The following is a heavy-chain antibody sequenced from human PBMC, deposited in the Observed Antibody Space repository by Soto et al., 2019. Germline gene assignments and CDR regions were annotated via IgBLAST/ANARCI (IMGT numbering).Heavy chain of an antibody. CDR2: IYYSGST. D-gene: IGHD3-3*01. Sequence: QVQLQESGPGLVKPSQTLSLTCTVSGGSISSGGYYWSWIRQHPGKGLEWIGYIYYSGSTYYNPSLKSRVTISVDTSKNQFSLKLSSVTAADTAVYYCARGGGLYSIFGVPWFDPWGQGTLVTVSS. V-gene: IGHV4-31*03. CDR3: ARGGGLYSIFGVPWFDP. J-gene: IGHJ5*02. CDR1: GGSISSGGYY.